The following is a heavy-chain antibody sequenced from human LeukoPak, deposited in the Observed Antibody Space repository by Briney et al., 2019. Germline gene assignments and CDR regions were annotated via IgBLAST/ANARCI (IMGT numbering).Heavy chain of an antibody. J-gene: IGHJ4*02. V-gene: IGHV4-34*01. Sequence: SETLSLTCAVYGGSFSGYYWGWVRQPPGKGLEWIGNIYYSGSTYYNPSLKSRVTMSVDTSKNQFFLKLNSVTAADTAVYYCARGRPYSGGYHLDYWGQGTLVTVSA. CDR3: ARGRPYSGGYHLDY. D-gene: IGHD1-26*01. CDR1: GGSFSGYY. CDR2: IYYSGST.